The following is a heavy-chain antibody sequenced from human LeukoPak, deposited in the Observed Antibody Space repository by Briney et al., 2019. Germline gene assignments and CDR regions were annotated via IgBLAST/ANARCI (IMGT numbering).Heavy chain of an antibody. CDR2: IKSKTDGGTT. Sequence: GGSLRLSCAASGFTFSNAWMSWVRQAPGKGLEWVGRIKSKTDGGTTDYAAPVKGRFTISRDNSKNTLYLQMNSLRAEDTAVYYCAKDQSDGSGSYPLDYWGQGTLVTVSS. J-gene: IGHJ4*02. CDR1: GFTFSNAW. D-gene: IGHD3-10*01. V-gene: IGHV3-15*01. CDR3: AKDQSDGSGSYPLDY.